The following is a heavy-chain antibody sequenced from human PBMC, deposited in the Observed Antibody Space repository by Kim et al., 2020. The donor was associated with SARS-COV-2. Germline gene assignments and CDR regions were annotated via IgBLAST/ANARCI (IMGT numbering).Heavy chain of an antibody. D-gene: IGHD3-10*01. CDR1: GFNFNNYA. Sequence: GGSLRLSCAASGFNFNNYAMHWIRQSPGKGLEWVAVISYEGSKKFYADSLKGRFTVSRDGSKHTAFLQMNSLTAEDTAIYHCAKVRQVFWLAEGRGGFDLWGRGTRVIVSS. V-gene: IGHV3-30*18. CDR3: AKVRQVFWLAEGRGGFDL. CDR2: ISYEGSKK. J-gene: IGHJ3*01.